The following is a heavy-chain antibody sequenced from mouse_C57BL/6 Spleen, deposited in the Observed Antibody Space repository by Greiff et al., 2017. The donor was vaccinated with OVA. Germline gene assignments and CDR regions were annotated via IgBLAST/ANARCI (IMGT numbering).Heavy chain of an antibody. V-gene: IGHV1-61*01. D-gene: IGHD2-5*01. CDR3: ARRGYYSNYGGVWYFDY. CDR2: IYPSDSET. J-gene: IGHJ2*01. Sequence: QVQLKQPGAELVRPGSSVKLSCKASGYTFTSYWMDWVKQRPGQGLEWIGNIYPSDSETHYNQKFKDKATLTVDKSSSTAYMQLSSLTSEDSAVYYCARRGYYSNYGGVWYFDYWGQGTTLTVSS. CDR1: GYTFTSYW.